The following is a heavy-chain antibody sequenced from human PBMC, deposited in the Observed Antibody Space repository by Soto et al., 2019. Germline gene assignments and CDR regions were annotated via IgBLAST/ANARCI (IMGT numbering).Heavy chain of an antibody. Sequence: PSETLSLTCTVSGASVRDYNWNWIRQPPGRGLEWIGFIHHTGSNTYSPSLRSRVTMSVDTSRNQFSLNLTSMTAADTALYYCARDFWGEGYFDSWGQGTMVTVSS. V-gene: IGHV4-59*02. CDR3: ARDFWGEGYFDS. J-gene: IGHJ4*02. D-gene: IGHD7-27*01. CDR1: GASVRDYN. CDR2: IHHTGSN.